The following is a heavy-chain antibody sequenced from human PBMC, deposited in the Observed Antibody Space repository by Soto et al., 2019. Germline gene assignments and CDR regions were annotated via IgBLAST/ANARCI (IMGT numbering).Heavy chain of an antibody. CDR3: ARTTVTASYYYMDV. J-gene: IGHJ6*03. Sequence: ASVKVSFKASGYTFTNYGFTWVRQAPGQGLEWMGWISTYNGNTKYAQKVQGRLTMTTDTSTSTANMELTSLRSDDTAVYYCARTTVTASYYYMDVWGKGTTVTVSS. CDR1: GYTFTNYG. V-gene: IGHV1-18*01. CDR2: ISTYNGNT. D-gene: IGHD4-17*01.